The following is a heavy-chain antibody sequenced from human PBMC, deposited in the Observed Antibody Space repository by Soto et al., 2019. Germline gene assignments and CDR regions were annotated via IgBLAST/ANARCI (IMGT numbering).Heavy chain of an antibody. D-gene: IGHD2-21*02. J-gene: IGHJ6*02. CDR2: IYWDDDK. CDR1: GFSLSTSGVG. V-gene: IGHV2-5*02. CDR3: IQSRCGGDCLQSYASHYYYGMDV. Sequence: QITLKESGPPLVKPTQTLTLTCTFSGFSLSTSGVGVGWIRQPPGKALEWLALIYWDDDKRYSPALRSRLTNSKDTSKSRVVLTMTNMDPVDTATYYCIQSRCGGDCLQSYASHYYYGMDVWGQGTTVTVSS.